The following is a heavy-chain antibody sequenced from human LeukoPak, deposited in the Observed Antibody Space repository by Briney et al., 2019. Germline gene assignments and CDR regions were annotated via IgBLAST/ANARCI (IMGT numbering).Heavy chain of an antibody. CDR2: INPNSGGT. V-gene: IGHV1-2*02. Sequence: ASVKVSCKASGYTFTGYYMHWVRQPPGQGLEWKGWINPNSGGTNYAQKFQGRVTITADKSTSTAYMELSSLRSEDTAVYYCAGELERLDYYYGMDVWGQGTTVTVSS. CDR1: GYTFTGYY. J-gene: IGHJ6*02. CDR3: AGELERLDYYYGMDV. D-gene: IGHD1-1*01.